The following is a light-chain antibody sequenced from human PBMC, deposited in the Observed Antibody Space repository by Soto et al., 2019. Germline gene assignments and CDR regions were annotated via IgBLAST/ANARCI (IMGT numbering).Light chain of an antibody. Sequence: QSVLTQPPSASGTPGQRVTISCSGSTSNIASNAINWFQQLPGTAPKLLIYSDNHRPSGVPDRFSGSKSGTSASLAISGLQSEDEADYYCATWADSLKTDVFGTGTKLTVL. CDR3: ATWADSLKTDV. V-gene: IGLV1-44*01. CDR1: TSNIASNA. J-gene: IGLJ1*01. CDR2: SDN.